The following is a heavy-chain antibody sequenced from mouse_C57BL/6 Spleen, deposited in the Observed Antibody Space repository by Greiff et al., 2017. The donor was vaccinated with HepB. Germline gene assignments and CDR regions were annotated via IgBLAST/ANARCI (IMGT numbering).Heavy chain of an antibody. CDR2: ISSGSSTI. CDR3: ARSLYYGSYFDY. J-gene: IGHJ2*01. CDR1: GFTFSDYG. Sequence: EVKVVESGGGLVKPGGSLKLSCAASGFTFSDYGMHWVRQAPEKGLEWVAYISSGSSTIYYADTVKGRFTISRDNAKNTLFLQMTSLRSEDTAMYYCARSLYYGSYFDYWGQGTTLTVSS. V-gene: IGHV5-17*01. D-gene: IGHD1-1*01.